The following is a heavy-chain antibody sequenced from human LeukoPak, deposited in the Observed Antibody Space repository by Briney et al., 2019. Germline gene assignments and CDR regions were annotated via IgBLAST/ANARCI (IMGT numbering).Heavy chain of an antibody. CDR1: GFTVSTNY. CDR3: AGGGYSGYDWDY. V-gene: IGHV3-53*01. D-gene: IGHD5-12*01. Sequence: PGGSLRLSCAASGFTVSTNYKSWVRQAPWKGLDWVAVIYSSGSTYYADSVKGRLTISRDNSTKTLYLPMNRLRAEETAVYYCAGGGYSGYDWDYWGQGTLVTVSS. CDR2: IYSSGST. J-gene: IGHJ4*02.